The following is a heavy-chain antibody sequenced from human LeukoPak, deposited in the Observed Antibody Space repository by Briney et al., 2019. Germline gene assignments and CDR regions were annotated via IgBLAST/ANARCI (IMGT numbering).Heavy chain of an antibody. CDR1: GYSISSGYY. Sequence: PSETLSLTCTVSGYSISSGYYWGWIRQPPGKGLEWIGSIYHSGSTYYNPSLKSRVTISVDTSKNQFSLKLSSVTAADTAVYYCARHSNHYDILTGYYIHVDFDYWGQGTLVTVSS. V-gene: IGHV4-38-2*02. CDR2: IYHSGST. D-gene: IGHD3-9*01. CDR3: ARHSNHYDILTGYYIHVDFDY. J-gene: IGHJ4*02.